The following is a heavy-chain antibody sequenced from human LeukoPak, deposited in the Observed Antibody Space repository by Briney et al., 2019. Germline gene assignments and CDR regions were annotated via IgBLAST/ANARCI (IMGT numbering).Heavy chain of an antibody. J-gene: IGHJ4*02. CDR3: ARDLMRFLEWVN. CDR1: GFTFSSYG. D-gene: IGHD3-3*01. Sequence: GGSLRLSCAASGFTFSSYGMHWVRQAPGKGPEWVSYVSSASSHVYYADSMRGRFIISRDNAKNSLYLQMNSLRAEDTAVYYCARDLMRFLEWVNWGQGTLVTVSS. V-gene: IGHV3-21*01. CDR2: VSSASSHV.